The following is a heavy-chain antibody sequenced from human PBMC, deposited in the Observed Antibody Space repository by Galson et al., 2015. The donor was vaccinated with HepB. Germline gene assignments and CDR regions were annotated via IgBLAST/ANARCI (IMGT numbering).Heavy chain of an antibody. V-gene: IGHV4-39*07. Sequence: LSLTCTVSGGSISSSSYYWGWIRQPPGKGLEWIGSIYYSGSTYYNPSLKSRVTISVDTPKNQFSLKLSSVTAADTAVYYCARDVAVAGINYYGMDVWGQGTTVTVSS. CDR1: GGSISSSSYY. CDR2: IYYSGST. J-gene: IGHJ6*02. CDR3: ARDVAVAGINYYGMDV. D-gene: IGHD6-19*01.